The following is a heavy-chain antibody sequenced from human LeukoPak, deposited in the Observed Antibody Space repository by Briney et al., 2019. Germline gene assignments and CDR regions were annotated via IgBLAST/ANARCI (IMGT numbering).Heavy chain of an antibody. CDR3: ARGRMVRGVGY. Sequence: KTSETLSLTCAVNGGSFSGYYWGWIRQPPGKGLEWIGEINHSGSTNYNPSLKSRVTISVDTSKNQFPLKLSSVTAADTAVYYCARGRMVRGVGYWGQGTLVTVSS. CDR2: INHSGST. CDR1: GGSFSGYY. D-gene: IGHD3-10*01. V-gene: IGHV4-34*01. J-gene: IGHJ4*02.